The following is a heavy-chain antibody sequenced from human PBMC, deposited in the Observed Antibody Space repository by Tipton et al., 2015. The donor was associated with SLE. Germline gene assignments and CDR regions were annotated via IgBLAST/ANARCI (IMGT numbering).Heavy chain of an antibody. CDR2: INHSGST. V-gene: IGHV4-34*01. Sequence: TLSLTCAVSGESFSDYYWSWIRQPPGKGLEWIGEINHSGSTNYNPSLKSRVTISVDTSKNQFSLKLSSLTAADTAVYYCARGREDYYYFYVMDVWGQGITVTVYS. J-gene: IGHJ6*02. CDR3: ARGREDYYYFYVMDV. CDR1: GESFSDYY.